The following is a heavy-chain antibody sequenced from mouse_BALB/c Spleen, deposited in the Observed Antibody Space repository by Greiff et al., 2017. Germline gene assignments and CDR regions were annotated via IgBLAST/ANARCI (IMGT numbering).Heavy chain of an antibody. D-gene: IGHD2-1*01. CDR1: GFNIKDTY. Sequence: DVKLQESGAELVKPGASVKLSCTASGFNIKDTYMHWVKQRPEQGLEWIGRIDPANGNTKYDPKFQGKATITADTSSNTAYLQLSSLTSEDTAVYYCARNLYGNYVGYWGQGTTLTVSS. CDR3: ARNLYGNYVGY. V-gene: IGHV14-3*02. J-gene: IGHJ2*01. CDR2: IDPANGNT.